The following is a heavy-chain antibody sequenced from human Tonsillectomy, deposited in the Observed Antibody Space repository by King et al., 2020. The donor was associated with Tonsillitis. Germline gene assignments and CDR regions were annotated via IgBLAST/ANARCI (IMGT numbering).Heavy chain of an antibody. J-gene: IGHJ4*02. V-gene: IGHV3-30*02. CDR1: GFTFSTYG. D-gene: IGHD1-26*01. Sequence: VQLVESGGGVVQPGGSLRLSCAASGFTFSTYGMHWVRQAPGKGLEWVAFIRYDGDYKYYADSVKARFTISRDNSKNTLFLQMNSLRAEDTAVYYCAKDSRGRWELLREYYFDYWGQGTLVTVSS. CDR3: AKDSRGRWELLREYYFDY. CDR2: IRYDGDYK.